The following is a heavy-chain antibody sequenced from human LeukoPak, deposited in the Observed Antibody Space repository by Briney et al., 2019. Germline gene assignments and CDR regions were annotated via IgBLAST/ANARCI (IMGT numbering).Heavy chain of an antibody. CDR1: GFIFSSYS. V-gene: IGHV3-21*01. CDR3: ASLRFLELLA. J-gene: IGHJ6*04. D-gene: IGHD3-3*01. CDR2: ISRSSTNI. Sequence: PGGSLRLSCAASGFIFSSYSIDWVRQAPGKGLEWVSSISRSSTNIYYADSVKGRFTISRDNAKNSLYLQMNSLRAEDTAVYYCASLRFLELLAWGKGTTVTVSS.